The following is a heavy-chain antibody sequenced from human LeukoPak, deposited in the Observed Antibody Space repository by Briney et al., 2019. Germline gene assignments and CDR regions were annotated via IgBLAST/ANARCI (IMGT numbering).Heavy chain of an antibody. CDR3: GWLGSYSGYDTDY. CDR2: ISSSSSYI. Sequence: PGGSLRLSCAASGFTFSSYSMNWVRQAPGKGLEWVSSISSSSSYIYYADSVKGRFTISRDNAKNSLYLQMNSLRAEDTAVYYCGWLGSYSGYDTDYWGQGTLVTVPS. D-gene: IGHD5-12*01. V-gene: IGHV3-21*01. CDR1: GFTFSSYS. J-gene: IGHJ4*02.